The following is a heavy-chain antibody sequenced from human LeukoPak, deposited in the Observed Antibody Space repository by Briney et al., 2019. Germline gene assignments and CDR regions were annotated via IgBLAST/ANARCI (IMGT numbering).Heavy chain of an antibody. D-gene: IGHD5-12*01. J-gene: IGHJ6*02. CDR2: FDPEDGET. CDR1: GFTFSSYA. Sequence: GGSLRLSCAASGFTFSSYAMHWVRQAPGKGLEWMGGFDPEDGETIYAQKFQGRVTMTEDTSTDTAYTELSSLRSEDTAVYYCATVSVDIVATIPSARSYYYYGMDVWGQGTTVTVSS. V-gene: IGHV1-24*01. CDR3: ATVSVDIVATIPSARSYYYYGMDV.